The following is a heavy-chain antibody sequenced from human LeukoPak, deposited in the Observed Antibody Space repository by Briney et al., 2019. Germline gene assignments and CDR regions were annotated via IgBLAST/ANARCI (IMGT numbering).Heavy chain of an antibody. CDR2: ISGSSSYI. Sequence: GKSLRLSCAASGFTFSRYAMHWVRQAPGKGLEWVSSISGSSSYIYYADSVKGRFTISRDNAKKSLYLQMSSLRAEDTAVYYCAFYYYYGMDVWGQGTTVTVSS. CDR3: AFYYYYGMDV. CDR1: GFTFSRYA. J-gene: IGHJ6*02. V-gene: IGHV3-21*01.